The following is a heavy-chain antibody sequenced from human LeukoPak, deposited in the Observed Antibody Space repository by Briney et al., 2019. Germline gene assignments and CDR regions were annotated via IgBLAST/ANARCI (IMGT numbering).Heavy chain of an antibody. CDR1: GGSISSGDYY. V-gene: IGHV4-30-4*01. Sequence: SETLSLTCTVSGGSISSGDYYWSWIRQPPGKGLEWIGYIYYSGSTYYNPSLKSRVTISVDTSKNQFSLKLSSVTAADTAVYYCARHKSYYDSSGYGYFDYWGQGTLVTVSS. CDR2: IYYSGST. CDR3: ARHKSYYDSSGYGYFDY. D-gene: IGHD3-22*01. J-gene: IGHJ4*02.